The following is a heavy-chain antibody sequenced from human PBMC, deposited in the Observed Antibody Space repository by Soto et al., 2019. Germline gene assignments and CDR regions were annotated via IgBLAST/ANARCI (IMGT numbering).Heavy chain of an antibody. J-gene: IGHJ3*02. CDR2: MNPNSGNT. Sequence: GASVKVSCKASGYTFTGYDINWVRQATGQGLEWMGWMNPNSGNTGYAQKFQGRVTMTGNTSISTAYMELSSLRSEDTAVYYCARGFYYYDSSGYYLVRAFDIWGQGTMVTVSS. CDR3: ARGFYYYDSSGYYLVRAFDI. D-gene: IGHD3-22*01. V-gene: IGHV1-8*01. CDR1: GYTFTGYD.